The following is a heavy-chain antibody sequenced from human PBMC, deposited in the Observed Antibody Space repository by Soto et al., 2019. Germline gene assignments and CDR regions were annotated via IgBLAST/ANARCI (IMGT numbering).Heavy chain of an antibody. V-gene: IGHV4-59*08. CDR3: ARHPYSSSWLFDY. Sequence: PSETLSLTCTVSGGSISSYYWSWIRQPPGKGLEWIGYIYYSGSTNYNPSLKSRVTISVDTSKNQFSLKLSSVTAADTAVYYCARHPYSSSWLFDYWGQGTLVTVSS. D-gene: IGHD6-13*01. CDR2: IYYSGST. J-gene: IGHJ4*02. CDR1: GGSISSYY.